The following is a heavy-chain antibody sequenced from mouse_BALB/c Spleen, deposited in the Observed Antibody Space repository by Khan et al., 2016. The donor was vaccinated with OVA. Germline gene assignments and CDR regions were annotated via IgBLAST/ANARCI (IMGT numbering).Heavy chain of an antibody. CDR3: ARPTEEDYFDY. CDR1: GFAFSRYW. V-gene: IGHV4-1*02. CDR2: INPASSTI. Sequence: EVELVESGGGLVQPGGSLKLSCAASGFAFSRYWMTWVRQAPGKGLEWIGEINPASSTINYTPSLKNTFIISRDNAKTTPFLPLNKVRTDDTALYSCARPTEEDYFDYWGQGTTLTVSS. J-gene: IGHJ2*01.